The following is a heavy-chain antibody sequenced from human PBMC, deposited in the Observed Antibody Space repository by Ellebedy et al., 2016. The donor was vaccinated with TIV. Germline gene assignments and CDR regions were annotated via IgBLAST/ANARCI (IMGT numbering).Heavy chain of an antibody. D-gene: IGHD5-12*01. J-gene: IGHJ4*02. CDR2: INPDSGDT. CDR1: GYTFIAHY. V-gene: IGHV1-2*02. CDR3: ARDMVQGMVARYLWFDF. Sequence: ASVKVSCKASGYTFIAHYMHWVRQAPGQGLEWMGWINPDSGDTSLAQKFQGRVTMTTDTSTSTAYMELRSLRSDDTAVYYCARDMVQGMVARYLWFDFWGQGTLVTVSS.